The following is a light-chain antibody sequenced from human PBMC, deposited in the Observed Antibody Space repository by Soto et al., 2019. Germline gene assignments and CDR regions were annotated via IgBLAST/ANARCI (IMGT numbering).Light chain of an antibody. V-gene: IGKV1-17*01. CDR3: LQHHTYPFT. CDR2: AAS. J-gene: IGKJ3*01. Sequence: DIEMTQSPSSLSASVGDRVTITCRASQGINNLLGWYQQGPGKAPKRLIYAASNLEGGVPSRFSGSGFGAEFTLTVSSLQPEDVAAYYSLQHHTYPFTFGPGTKVDVK. CDR1: QGINNL.